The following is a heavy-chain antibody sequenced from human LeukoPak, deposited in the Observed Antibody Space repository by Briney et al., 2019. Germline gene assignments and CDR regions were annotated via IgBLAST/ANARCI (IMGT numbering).Heavy chain of an antibody. CDR2: INHSGST. V-gene: IGHV4-39*07. CDR1: GGSISSSSYY. J-gene: IGHJ6*02. Sequence: SETLSLTCTVSGGSISSSSYYWSWIRQPPGKGLEWIGEINHSGSTNYNPSLKSRVTISVDTSKNQFSLKLSSVTAADTAVYYCARGKGMYYYYGMDVWGQGTTVTVSS. CDR3: ARGKGMYYYYGMDV.